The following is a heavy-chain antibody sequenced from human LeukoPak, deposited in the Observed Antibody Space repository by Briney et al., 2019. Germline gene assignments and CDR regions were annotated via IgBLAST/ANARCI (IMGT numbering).Heavy chain of an antibody. CDR3: ASTMVRGVIRPPHGAFDI. Sequence: SETLSLTCTVSGGSISGYYWSWIRQPPGKGLEWIGYIYYSGSTNYNPSLKSRVTISVDTSKNQFSLKLSSVTAADTAVYYCASTMVRGVIRPPHGAFDIWGQGTMVTVSS. CDR2: IYYSGST. CDR1: GGSISGYY. V-gene: IGHV4-59*01. J-gene: IGHJ3*02. D-gene: IGHD3-10*01.